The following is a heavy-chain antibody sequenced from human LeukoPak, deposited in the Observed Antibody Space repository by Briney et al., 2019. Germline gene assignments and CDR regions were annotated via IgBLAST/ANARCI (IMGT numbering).Heavy chain of an antibody. CDR1: GFTFSSYW. D-gene: IGHD3-22*01. J-gene: IGHJ4*02. CDR2: IKQDGSEK. CDR3: AKSKFPYDSNGWHGYFDF. V-gene: IGHV3-7*02. Sequence: PGGSLRLSCAASGFTFSSYWMSWVRQAPGKGLEWVANIKQDGSEKYYVDSVKGRFTISRDNAKNSLHLQMNSLRAEDTAVYYCAKSKFPYDSNGWHGYFDFWGQGTLVTVSS.